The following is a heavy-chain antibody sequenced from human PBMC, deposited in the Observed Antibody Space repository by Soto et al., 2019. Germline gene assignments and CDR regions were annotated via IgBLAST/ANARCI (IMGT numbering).Heavy chain of an antibody. D-gene: IGHD2-2*01. J-gene: IGHJ4*02. V-gene: IGHV3-7*01. Sequence: GGSLRLSCAASGFTFSSYWMSWVRQAPGKGLEWVANIKQDGSEKYYVDSVKGRFTISRDNAKNSLYLQMNSLRAEDTAVYYCARGVVVPAAIYGYWGQGTLVTVSS. CDR1: GFTFSSYW. CDR3: ARGVVVPAAIYGY. CDR2: IKQDGSEK.